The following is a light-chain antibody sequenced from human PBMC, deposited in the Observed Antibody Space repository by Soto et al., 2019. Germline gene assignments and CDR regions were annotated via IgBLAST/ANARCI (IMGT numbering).Light chain of an antibody. Sequence: DIVMTQSPLSLPVTPGEPASISCSSSQSLLHSNGYNYLDWYMQKXGQSPQXLIYLGSNRASGVPDRFSGSGSGTDFTLKISRVEAEDVGVYYCMQALQTPLTFGGGTKVDIK. CDR2: LGS. V-gene: IGKV2-28*01. CDR1: QSLLHSNGYNY. CDR3: MQALQTPLT. J-gene: IGKJ4*01.